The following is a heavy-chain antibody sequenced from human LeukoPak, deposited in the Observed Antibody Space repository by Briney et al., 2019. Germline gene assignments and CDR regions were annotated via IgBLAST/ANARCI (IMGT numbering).Heavy chain of an antibody. Sequence: GGSLRLSCAASGLTFSTHAMIWVWVRQAPGKGLEWVSALNGATGVTYYADSVKGRFALSRDSSDSTLYLQMNSLRLEATAMYYRAIKDGLSGGWYWGYWGQGTQVAVSS. D-gene: IGHD6-19*01. CDR1: GLTFSTHA. V-gene: IGHV3-23*01. CDR3: AIKDGLSGGWYWGY. CDR2: LNGATGVT. J-gene: IGHJ4*02.